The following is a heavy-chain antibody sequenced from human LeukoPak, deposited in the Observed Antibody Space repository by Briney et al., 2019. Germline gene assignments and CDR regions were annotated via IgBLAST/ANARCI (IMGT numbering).Heavy chain of an antibody. CDR3: ARQGSGYDY. Sequence: SETLSLTCTVSGGSISSTSYYWGWIRQPPGKGLEWIGSVYYSGSTYYNPFLKSRVTTAVDTSKNQSFLKVRSVTAADTAVYYCARQGSGYDYWGQGTLVTVPS. CDR2: VYYSGST. CDR1: GGSISSTSYY. V-gene: IGHV4-39*01. D-gene: IGHD5-12*01. J-gene: IGHJ4*02.